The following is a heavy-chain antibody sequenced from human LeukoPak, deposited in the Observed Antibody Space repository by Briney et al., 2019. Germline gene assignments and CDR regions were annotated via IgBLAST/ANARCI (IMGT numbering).Heavy chain of an antibody. Sequence: PGGSLRLSCAASGFTVSSNFMTWVRQAPGQGLEWVSVIYSGGSTYYADSVKDRFTISRDNSKNMLYLQMNGLRAEDTAVYYCARGGDSLHYWGQGTLVTVSS. CDR2: IYSGGST. CDR3: ARGGDSLHY. D-gene: IGHD3-10*01. CDR1: GFTVSSNF. V-gene: IGHV3-66*01. J-gene: IGHJ4*02.